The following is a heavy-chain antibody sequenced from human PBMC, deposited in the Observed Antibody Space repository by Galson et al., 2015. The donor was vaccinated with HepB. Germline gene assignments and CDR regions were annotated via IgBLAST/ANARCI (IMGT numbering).Heavy chain of an antibody. D-gene: IGHD2-21*01. CDR1: GYSFTSYW. V-gene: IGHV5-10-1*01. Sequence: QSGAEVKKPGESLRISCKGSGYSFTSYWISWVRQMPGKGLEWMGRIDPGDSYTNYSPSSQGHVTISADKSISTAYLQWSSLKASDTAMYYCARGPHIYYGMDVWGQGTTVTVSS. CDR2: IDPGDSYT. CDR3: ARGPHIYYGMDV. J-gene: IGHJ6*02.